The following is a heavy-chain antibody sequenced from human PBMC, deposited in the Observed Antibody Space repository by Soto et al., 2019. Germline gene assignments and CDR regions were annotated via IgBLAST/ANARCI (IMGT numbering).Heavy chain of an antibody. Sequence: SVKVSCKASGYTFSDFDINWLRQASGRGPEWMGWMNAKSGDTFFAQRFQGKFNMTWDTSLSTAYMEVGSLTSDDTAMYYCARGNPFNYAGFDVWGQGTTVTVSS. CDR3: ARGNPFNYAGFDV. D-gene: IGHD3-16*01. CDR1: GYTFSDFD. V-gene: IGHV1-8*01. CDR2: MNAKSGDT. J-gene: IGHJ6*02.